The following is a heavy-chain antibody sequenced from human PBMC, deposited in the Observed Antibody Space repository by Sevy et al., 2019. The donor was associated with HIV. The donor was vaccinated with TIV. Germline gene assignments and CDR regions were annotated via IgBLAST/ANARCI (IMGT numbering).Heavy chain of an antibody. CDR1: GFTFDDYA. V-gene: IGHV3-9*01. Sequence: SLKISCAASGFTFDDYAMHWVRQAPGKGLEWVSGISWNSGSIGYADSVKGRFTISRDNAENSLYLQMNSLRAEDTALYYCAKRYYDSSGRLVNWGQGTLVTVSS. D-gene: IGHD3-22*01. J-gene: IGHJ4*02. CDR2: ISWNSGSI. CDR3: AKRYYDSSGRLVN.